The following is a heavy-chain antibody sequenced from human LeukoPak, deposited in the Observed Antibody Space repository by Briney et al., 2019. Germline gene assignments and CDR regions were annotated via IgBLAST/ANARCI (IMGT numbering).Heavy chain of an antibody. Sequence: GGSLRLSCAASGFTFSSYWMSWVRQAPGKGLEWVANIKKDGGEKYYVDSVKGRFTISRDNAKNSLYLQMNSLRAEDTAVYYCARDLYRIVVVPHYFDYWGQGTLVTVSS. CDR3: ARDLYRIVVVPHYFDY. D-gene: IGHD3-22*01. CDR2: IKKDGGEK. J-gene: IGHJ4*02. CDR1: GFTFSSYW. V-gene: IGHV3-7*01.